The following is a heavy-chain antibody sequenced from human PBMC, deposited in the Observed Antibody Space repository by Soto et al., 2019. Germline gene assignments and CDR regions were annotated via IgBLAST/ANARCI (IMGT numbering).Heavy chain of an antibody. CDR2: ISDDGSNK. V-gene: IGHV3-30*18. CDR3: AKAGGSGSYYNGLLDY. D-gene: IGHD3-10*01. CDR1: GFTFSDYG. Sequence: GGSLRLSCAASGFTFSDYGMHWVRQAPGKGLEWVALISDDGSNKSYADSVKGRFTISRDKPKDTLCLQMNSLRAEDTAVYYCAKAGGSGSYYNGLLDYWGQGTLVTVSS. J-gene: IGHJ4*02.